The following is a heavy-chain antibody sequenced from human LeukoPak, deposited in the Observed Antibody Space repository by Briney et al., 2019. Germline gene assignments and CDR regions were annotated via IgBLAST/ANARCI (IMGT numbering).Heavy chain of an antibody. D-gene: IGHD3-22*01. J-gene: IGHJ3*02. V-gene: IGHV3-7*01. CDR1: GVTFSSYW. Sequence: PGGSLRLSCAASGVTFSSYWMSWVRQAPGKGLEWVANIKQDGSEKYYVDSVKGRFTISRDNAKNSLYLQMNSLRAEDTAVYYCARTTMIVVVRAFDIWGQGTMVTVSS. CDR3: ARTTMIVVVRAFDI. CDR2: IKQDGSEK.